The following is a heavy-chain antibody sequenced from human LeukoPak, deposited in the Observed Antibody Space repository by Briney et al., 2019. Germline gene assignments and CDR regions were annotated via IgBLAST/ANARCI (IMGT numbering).Heavy chain of an antibody. D-gene: IGHD3-10*01. CDR2: INHSGST. CDR1: GGPFSGYY. V-gene: IGHV4-34*01. CDR3: ARGADYGSGSLESGY. J-gene: IGHJ4*02. Sequence: SETLSLTCAVYGGPFSGYYWSWIRQPPGKGLEWIGEINHSGSTNYNPSLKSRVTISVDTSKNQFPLKLSSVTAADTAVYYCARGADYGSGSLESGYWGQGTLVTVSS.